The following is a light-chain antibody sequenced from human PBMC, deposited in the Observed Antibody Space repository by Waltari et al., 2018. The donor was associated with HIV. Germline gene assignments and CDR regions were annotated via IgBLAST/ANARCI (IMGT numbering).Light chain of an antibody. V-gene: IGLV1-44*01. CDR3: ASWDDNLNHWV. CDR1: NYNVGHTF. Sequence: QSVLTQTPSAPRAPGQRILMSCSGTNYNVGHTFVTWFQQVSGGAPKLVIYRNDQRPSGVPARFSAAKSGSTASLAIAGLQSDDEAEYFCASWDDNLNHWVFGGGTKLTV. CDR2: RND. J-gene: IGLJ3*02.